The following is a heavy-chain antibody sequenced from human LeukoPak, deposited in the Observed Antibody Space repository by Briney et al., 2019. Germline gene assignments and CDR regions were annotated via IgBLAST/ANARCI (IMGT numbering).Heavy chain of an antibody. CDR1: GASVSGGGYY. J-gene: IGHJ4*02. CDR3: ATADWEYFYFDS. V-gene: IGHV4-31*03. Sequence: SETLSLTCTVSGASVSGGGYYWSWIRQHPGQGLEWIGYTSYSGGVYYNPSLMSRIIMSVDRSQNQFSLQMRDVTAADTAVYFCATADWEYFYFDSWGQGALVAVSS. D-gene: IGHD1-26*01. CDR2: TSYSGGV.